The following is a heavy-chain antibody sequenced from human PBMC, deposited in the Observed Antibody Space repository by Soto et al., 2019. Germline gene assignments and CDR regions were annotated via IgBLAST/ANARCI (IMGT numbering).Heavy chain of an antibody. CDR3: VRVPGP. V-gene: IGHV4-30-2*01. Sequence: SETLSLTCAVSGGSISSGGYSWSWIRQPPGKGLEWIGYIYHSGSTYYNPSLKSRVTISVDRSKNQFSLKLSSVTAADTAVYYCVRVPGPWGHGTPVTVSS. CDR2: IYHSGST. CDR1: GGSISSGGYS. J-gene: IGHJ5*02.